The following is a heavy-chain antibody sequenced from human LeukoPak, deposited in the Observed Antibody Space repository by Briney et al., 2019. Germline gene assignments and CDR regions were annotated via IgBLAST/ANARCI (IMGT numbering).Heavy chain of an antibody. Sequence: ASVKVSCKASGYTFTGCYMHWVRQAPGQGLEWMGWINPNSGGTNYAQKFQGRVTMTRDTSISTAYMELSRLRSDDTAVYYCARDGGEGYCSGGSCYSTAGAFDIWGQGTMVTVSS. CDR3: ARDGGEGYCSGGSCYSTAGAFDI. CDR2: INPNSGGT. D-gene: IGHD2-15*01. V-gene: IGHV1-2*02. J-gene: IGHJ3*02. CDR1: GYTFTGCY.